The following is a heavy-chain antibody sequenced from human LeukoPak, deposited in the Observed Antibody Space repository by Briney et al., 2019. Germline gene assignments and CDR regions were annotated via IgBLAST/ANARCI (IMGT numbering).Heavy chain of an antibody. CDR1: GYTFTRYY. V-gene: IGHV1-2*02. D-gene: IGHD6-6*01. J-gene: IGHJ4*02. CDR2: INPNSGGT. Sequence: ASVKVSCKASGYTFTRYYMHWVRQAPGQGLEWMGWINPNSGGTNYAQKFQGRVTMTRDTSISTTYMELSRLRSDDTAVYYCARDSSSSPGGYWGQGTLVTVSS. CDR3: ARDSSSSPGGY.